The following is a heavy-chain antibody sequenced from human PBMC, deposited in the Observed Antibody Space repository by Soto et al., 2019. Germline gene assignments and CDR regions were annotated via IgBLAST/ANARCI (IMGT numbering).Heavy chain of an antibody. CDR3: ARAYSSGWYFDY. CDR2: ISAYNGNT. D-gene: IGHD6-19*01. J-gene: IGHJ4*02. Sequence: ASVKVSCKASGYTFTSYGISWVRQAPGQGLEWMGWISAYNGNTNYAQKLQGRVTMTTDTSPSTAYMDLRSLRPDHTAVYYCARAYSSGWYFDYWRQGTLVTVSS. V-gene: IGHV1-18*04. CDR1: GYTFTSYG.